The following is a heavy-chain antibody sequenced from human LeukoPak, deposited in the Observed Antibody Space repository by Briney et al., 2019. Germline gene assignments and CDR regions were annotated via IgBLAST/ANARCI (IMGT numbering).Heavy chain of an antibody. Sequence: PWESLSLTCTVSGGSISSYYRSWIRQPPGKGLEWIGYIYYSGSTKYNPSLKGRPTLSVDTSKNHFSLKLSSVTAAGTAVYVCASATYDSWSGYYSLYFDYWGQGTLVTVSS. J-gene: IGHJ4*02. D-gene: IGHD3-3*01. CDR3: ASATYDSWSGYYSLYFDY. CDR1: GGSISSYY. V-gene: IGHV4-59*01. CDR2: IYYSGST.